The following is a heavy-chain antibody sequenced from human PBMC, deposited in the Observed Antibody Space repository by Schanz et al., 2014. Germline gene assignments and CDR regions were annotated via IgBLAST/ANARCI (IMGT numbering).Heavy chain of an antibody. Sequence: EVQLVESGGCLVQPWGSLRLSCAASGFTFSSYAMSWVRQAPGKGLEWVSAISGSGGSTYYADSVKGRFTISRDNSKNTLYLQMNSLRAEDTAVYYCAKGRGSWGYFFDYWGQGTLVTVSS. CDR1: GFTFSSYA. V-gene: IGHV3-23*04. CDR2: ISGSGGST. D-gene: IGHD6-13*01. CDR3: AKGRGSWGYFFDY. J-gene: IGHJ4*02.